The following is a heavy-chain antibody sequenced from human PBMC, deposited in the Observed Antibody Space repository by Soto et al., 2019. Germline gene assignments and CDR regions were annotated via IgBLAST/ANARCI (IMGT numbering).Heavy chain of an antibody. CDR3: ARHHCSGGSCAGDAFDI. CDR1: GFTLSSYA. Sequence: SLRLSCAASGFTLSSYAMHWVRQAPGKGLEWVAVISYDGSNKYYADSVKGRFTISRDNSKNTLYLQMNSLRAEDTAVYYCARHHCSGGSCAGDAFDIWGQGTMVTVSS. D-gene: IGHD2-15*01. CDR2: ISYDGSNK. J-gene: IGHJ3*02. V-gene: IGHV3-30-3*01.